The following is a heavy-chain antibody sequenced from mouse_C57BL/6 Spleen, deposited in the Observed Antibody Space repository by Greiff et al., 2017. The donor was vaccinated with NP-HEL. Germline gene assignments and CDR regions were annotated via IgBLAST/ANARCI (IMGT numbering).Heavy chain of an antibody. J-gene: IGHJ1*03. D-gene: IGHD1-1*01. CDR3: AVKSRDYYGCGYGYFDV. V-gene: IGHV14-3*01. Sequence: VQLQQSVAELVRPGASVKLSCTASGFNIKNTYMHWVKQRPEQGLEWIGRIDPANGNTKYAPKFQGKATITADTSSNTAYLQLSSLTSEDTAIYYCAVKSRDYYGCGYGYFDVWGTGTTVTVSS. CDR1: GFNIKNTY. CDR2: IDPANGNT.